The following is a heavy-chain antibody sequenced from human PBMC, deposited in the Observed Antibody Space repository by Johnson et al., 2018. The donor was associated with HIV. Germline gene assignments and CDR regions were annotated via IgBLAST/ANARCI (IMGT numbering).Heavy chain of an antibody. CDR3: AIAYGSGTSAGRKDAFDI. V-gene: IGHV3-NL1*01. Sequence: QVQLVESGGGVVQPGRSLRLSCAASGFTFSSYAMHWVRQAPGKGLEWVSVIYSGGSTYYADSVKGRFTISRDNSKNTLYLQMNSLIAEDTAVYYCAIAYGSGTSAGRKDAFDIWGQGTMVTVSS. J-gene: IGHJ3*02. CDR2: IYSGGST. CDR1: GFTFSSYA. D-gene: IGHD3-10*01.